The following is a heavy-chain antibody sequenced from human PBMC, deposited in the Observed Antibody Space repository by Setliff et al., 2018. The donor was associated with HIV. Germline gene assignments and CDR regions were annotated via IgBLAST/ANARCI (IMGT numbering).Heavy chain of an antibody. J-gene: IGHJ4*02. CDR1: GGSLTSGSYY. CDR2: VYYSGTT. CDR3: ARLSCSSNSCPFDY. Sequence: LTCSVSGGSLTSGSYYWGWIRQPPGKGLEWIGSVYYSGTTYYNPSLKSRLRMSVDTSKNQFTLKVISMTAADTAVYYCARLSCSSNSCPFDYRGQGTLVTVSS. V-gene: IGHV4-39*06. D-gene: IGHD2-2*01.